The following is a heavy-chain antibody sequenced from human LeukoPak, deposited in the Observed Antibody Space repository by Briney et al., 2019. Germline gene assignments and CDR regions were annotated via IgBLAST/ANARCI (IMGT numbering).Heavy chain of an antibody. CDR2: IYYSGST. Sequence: SETLSLTCIVSSDSLRSGFYWGWIRQPPGRGLEWIGSIYYSGSTYYNPSLKSRVTISVDTSKNQFSLKLSSVTAADTAVYYCASDASTVTTSFDYWGQGTLVTVSS. CDR1: SDSLRSGFY. CDR3: ASDASTVTTSFDY. J-gene: IGHJ4*02. D-gene: IGHD4-17*01. V-gene: IGHV4-38-2*02.